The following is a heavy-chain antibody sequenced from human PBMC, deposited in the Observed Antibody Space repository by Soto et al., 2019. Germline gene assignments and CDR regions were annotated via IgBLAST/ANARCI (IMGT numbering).Heavy chain of an antibody. CDR2: MNAKSGDT. D-gene: IGHD3-10*01. V-gene: IGHV1-8*01. CDR3: ARGNPFNYPVFDV. J-gene: IGHJ6*02. Sequence: QAHLEQSGAELKRPGASVKVSCKASGYTFSDFDINWLRQASGQGPEWMGWMNAKSGDTFFPQRFQGKINMTWDTSLTTAYREVGSLTSDDTAIYYCARGNPFNYPVFDVWGQGTTVAVSS. CDR1: GYTFSDFD.